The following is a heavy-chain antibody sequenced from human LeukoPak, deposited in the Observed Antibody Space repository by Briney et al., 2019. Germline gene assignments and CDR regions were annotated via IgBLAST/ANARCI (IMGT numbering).Heavy chain of an antibody. CDR3: ARDLGYYDRLDQFDC. J-gene: IGHJ4*02. Sequence: ASVKVSCKASGYTFTGYYIHWVRQAPGQGLEWMGWINPNSGGTNSAQQFQGRVTLSRDTSISTAYMELSRLRSDDTAVYYCARDLGYYDRLDQFDCWGQGTLVTGFS. D-gene: IGHD3-22*01. CDR1: GYTFTGYY. CDR2: INPNSGGT. V-gene: IGHV1-2*02.